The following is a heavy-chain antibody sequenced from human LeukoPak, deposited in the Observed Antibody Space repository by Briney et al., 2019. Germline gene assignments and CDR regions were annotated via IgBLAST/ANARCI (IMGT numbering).Heavy chain of an antibody. CDR3: AGGQGWHFDL. CDR2: IRQDGSDE. CDR1: GISLSGLW. D-gene: IGHD2-15*01. V-gene: IGHV3-7*01. Sequence: GGSLRLSCAASGISLSGLWMSWFRQAPGKGLEWVADIRQDGSDEHYVASVKGRFTTSRDSTSLFLQMNSLRAEDTAVYYCAGGQGWHFDLWGRGTLITVSS. J-gene: IGHJ2*01.